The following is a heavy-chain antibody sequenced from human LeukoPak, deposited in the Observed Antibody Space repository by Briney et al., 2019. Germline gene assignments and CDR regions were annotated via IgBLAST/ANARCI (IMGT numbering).Heavy chain of an antibody. Sequence: GGSLRLSCAASGFIFSSSGMSWVRQAPGKGLEWVSTISDNGGSTYYPDSVRGRFTISRDNSKNTLYLQMNSLRAEDTAVYYCAKGAYYDLWGQGTLVTVSS. J-gene: IGHJ4*02. CDR3: AKGAYYDL. V-gene: IGHV3-23*01. D-gene: IGHD3-22*01. CDR1: GFIFSSSG. CDR2: ISDNGGST.